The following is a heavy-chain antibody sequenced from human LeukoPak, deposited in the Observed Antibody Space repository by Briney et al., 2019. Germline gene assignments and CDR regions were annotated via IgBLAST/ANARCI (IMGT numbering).Heavy chain of an antibody. V-gene: IGHV3-23*01. D-gene: IGHD3-10*01. Sequence: GGSLRLSCAASGLNFRAYGMSWVRQAPGEGLEWVSTISGSGDSTYHADSVKGRFTISRDNSKNTLSLQMNSLRAEDTAVYFCARDYFGSGTYYPYQYYGMDVWGQGTTVTVSS. CDR3: ARDYFGSGTYYPYQYYGMDV. J-gene: IGHJ6*02. CDR1: GLNFRAYG. CDR2: ISGSGDST.